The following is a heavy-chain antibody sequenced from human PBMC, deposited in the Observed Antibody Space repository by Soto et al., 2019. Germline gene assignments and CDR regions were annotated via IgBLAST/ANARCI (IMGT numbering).Heavy chain of an antibody. J-gene: IGHJ4*02. V-gene: IGHV4-39*01. D-gene: IGHD7-27*01. Sequence: PSETLSLTCTVSGDSISSNSHYWGWIRQPPGKGLESIANIYYDGNTYYNPSLKSRVTISLDKSKNQFSLRLTSATAADTAVYLCSTNLPGDRGDLFESWGQGTLVTVSS. CDR2: IYYDGNT. CDR3: STNLPGDRGDLFES. CDR1: GDSISSNSHY.